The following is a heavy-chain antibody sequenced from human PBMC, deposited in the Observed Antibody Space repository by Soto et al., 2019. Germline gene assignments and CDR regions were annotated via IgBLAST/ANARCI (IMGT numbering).Heavy chain of an antibody. CDR2: INHSGSS. CDR3: ARGLFSESSYSGGWYYFDK. Sequence: PSETLSLTCAVYGGSFSGYIWTWIRQSPGKGLQWIGQINHSGSSYYNPSLKSRLTISLYTSSDRFSLALSSVTAADTAVYCARGLFSESSYSGGWYYFDKWSQGTLVTVPQ. J-gene: IGHJ4*02. CDR1: GGSFSGYI. V-gene: IGHV4-34*01. D-gene: IGHD1-26*01.